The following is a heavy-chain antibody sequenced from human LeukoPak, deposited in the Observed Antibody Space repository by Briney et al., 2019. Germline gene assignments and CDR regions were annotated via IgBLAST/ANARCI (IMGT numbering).Heavy chain of an antibody. CDR1: GGSISSGGYS. J-gene: IGHJ6*02. CDR3: ATFTNYYYGMDV. Sequence: SQTLSLTCAVSGGSISSGGYSWSRIRQPPGKGLEWIGYIYYSGSTNYNPSLKSRVTISVDTSKNQFSLKLSSVTAADTAVYYCATFTNYYYGMDVWGQGTTVTVSS. CDR2: IYYSGST. V-gene: IGHV4-61*08.